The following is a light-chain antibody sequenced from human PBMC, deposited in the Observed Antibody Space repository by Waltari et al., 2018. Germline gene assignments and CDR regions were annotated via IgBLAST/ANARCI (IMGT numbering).Light chain of an antibody. CDR1: QRVSYY. Sequence: IVLTQSPATLSLSPGESAPLSCRASQRVSYYLAWYQQRPGQAPRLLIYDTSHRATGIPDRFSGSGSETDFTLTISSLEPEDFAVYYCQQRRNWPLTFGGGTKVEIK. J-gene: IGKJ4*01. CDR3: QQRRNWPLT. V-gene: IGKV3-11*01. CDR2: DTS.